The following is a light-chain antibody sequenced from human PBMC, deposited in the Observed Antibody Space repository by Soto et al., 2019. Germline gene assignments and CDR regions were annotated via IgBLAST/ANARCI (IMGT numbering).Light chain of an antibody. V-gene: IGKV1-39*01. CDR1: DKMSRY. Sequence: DIQLIQSPSSLSASVGDRVTITCRANDKMSRYLNWYQQKPGKAPKLLIYAASNLQSGVPSRFSGSGSGADFILTISSLQPEDSATYYCQQSYSTPRTFGQGTKVAVK. J-gene: IGKJ1*01. CDR3: QQSYSTPRT. CDR2: AAS.